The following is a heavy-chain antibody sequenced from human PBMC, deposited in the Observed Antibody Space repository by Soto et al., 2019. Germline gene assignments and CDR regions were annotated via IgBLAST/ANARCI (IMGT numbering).Heavy chain of an antibody. V-gene: IGHV1-2*04. CDR2: INPNSGGT. D-gene: IGHD6-13*01. Sequence: ASVRVSCKASGYTFTGYYMHWVRQAPGQGLEWMGWINPNSGGTNYAQKFQGWVTMTRDTSISTAYMELSRLRSDDTAVYYCARVGIAAAGTDFYYYYMDVWGKGTTVTVCS. CDR1: GYTFTGYY. J-gene: IGHJ6*03. CDR3: ARVGIAAAGTDFYYYYMDV.